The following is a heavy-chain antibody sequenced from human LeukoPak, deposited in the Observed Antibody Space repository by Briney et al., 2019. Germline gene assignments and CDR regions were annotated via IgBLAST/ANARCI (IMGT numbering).Heavy chain of an antibody. V-gene: IGHV4-59*08. CDR2: MYESGTA. D-gene: IGHD2/OR15-2a*01. CDR3: AILGVDYDYGMEV. J-gene: IGHJ6*02. CDR1: GGSINSHS. Sequence: SETLSLTCTVSGGSINSHSWSWIRQPPGKGLEWIGYMYESGTANYTPTLKSRVTISVDTSNNRFSLKLSSVTAADTAVYYCAILGVDYDYGMEVWGQGTTVTVSS.